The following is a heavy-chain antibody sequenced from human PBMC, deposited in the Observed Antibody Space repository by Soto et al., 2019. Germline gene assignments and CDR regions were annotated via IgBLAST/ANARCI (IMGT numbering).Heavy chain of an antibody. CDR1: GGSFSGYY. D-gene: IGHD3-3*01. J-gene: IGHJ5*02. CDR2: INHSGST. CDR3: ARRRVIRFLEWLPNWFDP. V-gene: IGHV4-34*01. Sequence: QVQLQQWGAGLLKPSETLSLTCAVYGGSFSGYYWSWIRQPPGKGLEWIGEINHSGSTNYNPSLKSRVNISVDTSKNQLSLKLSSVTAADTAVYYCARRRVIRFLEWLPNWFDPWGQGTLVTVSS.